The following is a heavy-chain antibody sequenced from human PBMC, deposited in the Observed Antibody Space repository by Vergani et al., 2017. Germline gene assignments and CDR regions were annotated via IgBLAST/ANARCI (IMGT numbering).Heavy chain of an antibody. J-gene: IGHJ3*01. CDR3: ARRSGGYYSGGKVHPLRTAFDV. CDR2: ISASGNA. CDR1: GGSISAGYYF. Sequence: QVQLQASGPGRVKPSQTLSLTCTMSGGSISAGYYFWSWIRQPAGKGLEWLGHISASGNASHSPSLKTRVSMSVDTAKNQFSLTVTSLTAADTDIYFCARRSGGYYSGGKVHPLRTAFDVWGHGTVVTGSS. D-gene: IGHD2-15*01. V-gene: IGHV4-61*02.